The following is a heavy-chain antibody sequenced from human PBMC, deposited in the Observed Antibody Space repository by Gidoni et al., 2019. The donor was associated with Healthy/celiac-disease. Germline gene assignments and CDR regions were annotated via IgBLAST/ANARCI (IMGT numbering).Heavy chain of an antibody. D-gene: IGHD3-10*02. V-gene: IGHV4-31*03. CDR3: ARGWSHMLSFGRGNAFDI. CDR1: GGSLSSGGYY. J-gene: IGHJ3*02. Sequence: QVQLQESGPGLVKPSQTLSLTCTVSGGSLSSGGYYWSWIRQHPGKGLEWIGYIYYSGSTYYNPSLKSRVTISVDTSKNQFSLKLSSVTAADTAVYYCARGWSHMLSFGRGNAFDIWGQGTMVTVSS. CDR2: IYYSGST.